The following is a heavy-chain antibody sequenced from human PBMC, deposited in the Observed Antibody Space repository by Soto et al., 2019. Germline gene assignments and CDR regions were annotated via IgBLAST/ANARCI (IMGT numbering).Heavy chain of an antibody. D-gene: IGHD5-12*01. CDR2: IRSKAYGGTT. Sequence: PGGSLRLSCTASGFTFGDYAMSWFRQAPGKGLEWVGFIRSKAYGGTTEYAASVKGRFTISRDDSKSIAYLQMNSLKTEDTAVYYCTSTTEARYSGYDFLGGFDYYYMDVWGKGTTVTVSS. V-gene: IGHV3-49*03. J-gene: IGHJ6*03. CDR1: GFTFGDYA. CDR3: TSTTEARYSGYDFLGGFDYYYMDV.